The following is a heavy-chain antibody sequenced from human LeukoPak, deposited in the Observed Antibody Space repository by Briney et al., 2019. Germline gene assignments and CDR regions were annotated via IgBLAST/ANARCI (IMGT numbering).Heavy chain of an antibody. J-gene: IGHJ3*02. V-gene: IGHV3-30-3*01. CDR1: GFTFSNCA. CDR3: VGRSYAFGTYAFDI. D-gene: IGHD1-26*01. CDR2: ISYDGTNQ. Sequence: GGSLRLSCAASGFTFSNCAMHWVRQAPGKGLEWVALISYDGTNQFYADSVKGRFTISRDNSKNTLYLQMNSLRAEDTAVYYCVGRSYAFGTYAFDIWGQGTMVTVSS.